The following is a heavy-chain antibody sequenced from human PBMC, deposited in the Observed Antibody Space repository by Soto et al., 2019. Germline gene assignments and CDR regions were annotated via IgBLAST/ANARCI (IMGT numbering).Heavy chain of an antibody. V-gene: IGHV1-69*13. D-gene: IGHD6-13*01. Sequence: SVKVSCKVSGGTFSSYAISWVRQAPGQGLEWMGGIIPIFGTANYAQKFQGRVTITADESTSTAYMELSSPRSEDTAVYYCARGRIAAAGHRDAFDIWGQGTMVTVSS. CDR3: ARGRIAAAGHRDAFDI. CDR1: GGTFSSYA. CDR2: IIPIFGTA. J-gene: IGHJ3*02.